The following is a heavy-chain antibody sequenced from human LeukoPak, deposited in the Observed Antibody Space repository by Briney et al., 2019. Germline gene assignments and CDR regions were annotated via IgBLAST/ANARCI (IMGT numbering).Heavy chain of an antibody. CDR1: GGSISSYY. CDR2: IYTSGST. V-gene: IGHV4-4*07. Sequence: SETLSLTCTVSGGSISSYYWSWIRQPAGKGLEWIGRIYTSGSTNYNPSLKSRVTISVDTSKNQFSLKLSSVTAADTAVYYCARGSGANWGLGYYFDYWGQGTLVTVSS. J-gene: IGHJ4*02. D-gene: IGHD7-27*01. CDR3: ARGSGANWGLGYYFDY.